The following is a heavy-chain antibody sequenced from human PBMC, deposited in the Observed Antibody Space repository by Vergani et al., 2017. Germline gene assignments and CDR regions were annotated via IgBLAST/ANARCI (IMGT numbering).Heavy chain of an antibody. CDR2: ISGSGGST. CDR1: GFTFSSYA. Sequence: EVQLLESGGGLVQPGVSLRLSCAASGFTFSSYAMSWVRQAPGKGLEWVSAISGSGGSTYYADSVKGRFTISRDNSKNTLYLQMNSLRAEDTAVYYCAKXSGAGWFGELSFDYWGQGTLVTVSS. CDR3: AKXSGAGWFGELSFDY. V-gene: IGHV3-23*01. D-gene: IGHD3-10*01. J-gene: IGHJ4*02.